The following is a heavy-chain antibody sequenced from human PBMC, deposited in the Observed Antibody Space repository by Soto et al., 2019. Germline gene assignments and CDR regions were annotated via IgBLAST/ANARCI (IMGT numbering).Heavy chain of an antibody. CDR3: AGSGYSYGSYYYGMDV. CDR1: GGTFSSYA. V-gene: IGHV1-69*01. CDR2: IIPIFGTA. J-gene: IGHJ6*02. D-gene: IGHD5-18*01. Sequence: QVQLVQSGAEVKKPGSSVKVSCKASGGTFSSYAISWVRQAPGQGLEWMGGIIPIFGTANYAQKFQGSVTITADESTSTAYMELSSLRSEDTAVYYCAGSGYSYGSYYYGMDVWGQGTTVTVSS.